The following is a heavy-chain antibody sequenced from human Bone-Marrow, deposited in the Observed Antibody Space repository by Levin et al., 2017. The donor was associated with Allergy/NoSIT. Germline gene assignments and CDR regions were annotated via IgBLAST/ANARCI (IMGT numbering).Heavy chain of an antibody. V-gene: IGHV4-30-4*01. Sequence: SETLSLTCTVSGGSISSGDYYWSWIRQPPGKGLEWIGYIYYSGSTYYNPSLKSRVTISVDTSKNQFSLKLSSVTAADTAVYYCARGRPEIYSNYHPTLGFDPWGQGTLVTVSS. J-gene: IGHJ5*02. CDR3: ARGRPEIYSNYHPTLGFDP. CDR1: GGSISSGDYY. D-gene: IGHD4-11*01. CDR2: IYYSGST.